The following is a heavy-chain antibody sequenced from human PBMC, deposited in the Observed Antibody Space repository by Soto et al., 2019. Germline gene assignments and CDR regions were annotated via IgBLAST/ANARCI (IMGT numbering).Heavy chain of an antibody. J-gene: IGHJ6*02. CDR1: GYSFTSYW. V-gene: IGHV5-10-1*01. Sequence: GESLKISCKCSGYSFTSYWISWVRQMPGKGLEWMGRIDPSDSYTNYSPSFQGHVTISADKSISTAYLQWSSLKASDTAMYYCAIATTKYYYYYGMDVWGQGTTVTVSS. CDR2: IDPSDSYT. D-gene: IGHD1-26*01. CDR3: AIATTKYYYYYGMDV.